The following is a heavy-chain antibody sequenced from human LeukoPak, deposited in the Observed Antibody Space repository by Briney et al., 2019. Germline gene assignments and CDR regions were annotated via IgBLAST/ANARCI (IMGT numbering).Heavy chain of an antibody. CDR2: INHSGST. Sequence: SETLSLTCAVYGGSFSGYYWSWIRQPPGKGLEWIGEINHSGSTNYNPSLKSRVTISVDTSKNQFSLKLSSVTAADTAVYYCARDFAWAFDIWGQGTMVTVSS. J-gene: IGHJ3*02. CDR3: ARDFAWAFDI. CDR1: GGSFSGYY. D-gene: IGHD2/OR15-2a*01. V-gene: IGHV4-34*01.